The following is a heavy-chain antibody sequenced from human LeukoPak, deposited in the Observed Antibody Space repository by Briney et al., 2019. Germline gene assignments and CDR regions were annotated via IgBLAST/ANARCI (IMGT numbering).Heavy chain of an antibody. V-gene: IGHV1-18*01. Sequence: ASVKVSCKASGYTFTSYGISWVRQAPGQGLEWMGWISAYNGNTNYAQKLQGRVTMTTGTSTSTAYMELRSLRSDDTAVYYCARDTPHLHYDYVWGSYRYTLDYWGQGTLVTVSS. CDR2: ISAYNGNT. J-gene: IGHJ4*02. CDR3: ARDTPHLHYDYVWGSYRYTLDY. CDR1: GYTFTSYG. D-gene: IGHD3-16*02.